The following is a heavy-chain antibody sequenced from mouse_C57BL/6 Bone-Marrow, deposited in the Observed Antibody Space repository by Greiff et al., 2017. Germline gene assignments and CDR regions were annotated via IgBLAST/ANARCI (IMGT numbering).Heavy chain of an antibody. CDR3: ARWAYDYDNY. V-gene: IGHV1-53*01. J-gene: IGHJ2*01. Sequence: VQLQQPGTELVKPGASVKLSCKASGYTFTSYWMHWVKQSPGQGLEWVGNINPGNGGTNYNEKFKSKATLTVDKSSSTPYMQLSSLTSEDAAVYYCARWAYDYDNYWGQGTTLTVSS. CDR2: INPGNGGT. D-gene: IGHD2-4*01. CDR1: GYTFTSYW.